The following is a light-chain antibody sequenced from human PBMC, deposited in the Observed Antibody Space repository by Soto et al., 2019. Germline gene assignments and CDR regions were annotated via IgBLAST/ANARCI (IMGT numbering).Light chain of an antibody. CDR1: QDIRNS. J-gene: IGKJ4*01. V-gene: IGKV1-33*01. Sequence: DIQMTQSPSSLSASVGARVTITCQASQDIRNSLNWYQQKPGKAPKLLIYDASNLETGVPSRFSGSGSGTDFTFTIASLQPEDIATYVCQQYDNRLTFGGGTKVEI. CDR2: DAS. CDR3: QQYDNRLT.